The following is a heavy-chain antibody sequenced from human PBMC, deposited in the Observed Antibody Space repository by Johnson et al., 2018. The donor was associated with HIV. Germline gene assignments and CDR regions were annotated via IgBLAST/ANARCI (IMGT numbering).Heavy chain of an antibody. CDR1: GFTFSSDW. V-gene: IGHV3-7*01. J-gene: IGHJ3*02. CDR2: IKQDGSEK. Sequence: VQLVESGGGLVQPGGSLRLSCAASGFTFSSDWMSWVRQAPGKGLEWVANIKQDGSEKYYVDSVQGRFTISRDNAKNYLCLQMNSLRPEDTDVYYCARGYCTYGVCYTKVDGFDIWGQGTMVTVSS. D-gene: IGHD2-8*01. CDR3: ARGYCTYGVCYTKVDGFDI.